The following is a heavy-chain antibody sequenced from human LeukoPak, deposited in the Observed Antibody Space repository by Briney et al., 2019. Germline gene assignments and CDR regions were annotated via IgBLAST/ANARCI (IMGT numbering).Heavy chain of an antibody. J-gene: IGHJ4*02. CDR1: GGTFSSYA. D-gene: IGHD3-22*01. V-gene: IGHV1-69*13. CDR2: IIPIFGAA. CDR3: ARGLYYYDSSGYYPFDY. Sequence: SVKVSCKASGGTFSSYAISWVRQAPGQGLEWMGGIIPIFGAANYAQKFQGRVTITADESTSTAYMELSSLRSEDTAVYYCARGLYYYDSSGYYPFDYWGQGTLVTVSS.